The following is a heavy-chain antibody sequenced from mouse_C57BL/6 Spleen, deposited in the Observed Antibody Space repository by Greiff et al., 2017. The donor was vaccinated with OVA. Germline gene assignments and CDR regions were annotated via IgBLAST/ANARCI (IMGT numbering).Heavy chain of an antibody. CDR2: ISSGGSYT. V-gene: IGHV5-6*01. CDR1: GFTFSSYG. D-gene: IGHD2-5*01. CDR3: ASAYYSIFAY. J-gene: IGHJ3*01. Sequence: EVQLVESGGDLVKPGGSLKLSCAASGFTFSSYGMSWVRQTPDKRLEWVATISSGGSYTYYPDSVKGRFTISRDNAKNTLYLQMSSLKSEDTAMYYCASAYYSIFAYWGQGTLVTVSA.